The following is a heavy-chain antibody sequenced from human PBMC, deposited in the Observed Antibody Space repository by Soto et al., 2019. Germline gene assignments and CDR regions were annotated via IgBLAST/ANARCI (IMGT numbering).Heavy chain of an antibody. J-gene: IGHJ3*02. V-gene: IGHV4-59*01. Sequence: GKGLEWIGYIYYSGSTNYNPSLKSRVTISVDTSKNQFSLKLSSVTAADTAVYYCARGFEYTSSWHAFDIWGQRLILSVYS. CDR2: IYYSGST. D-gene: IGHD6-13*01. CDR3: ARGFEYTSSWHAFDI.